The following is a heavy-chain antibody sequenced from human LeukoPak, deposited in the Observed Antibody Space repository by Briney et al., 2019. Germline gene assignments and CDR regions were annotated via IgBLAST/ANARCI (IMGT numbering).Heavy chain of an antibody. CDR3: ARAPATVTTGLPFDY. Sequence: SETLSLTCAVYGGSFSDYYWGWIRQPPGKGLEWIGSIYHTGSTYYNPSLKSRVTISVDTSKNQFSLKLTSVTAADTAVYYCARAPATVTTGLPFDYWGQGTLVTVSS. CDR2: IYHTGST. J-gene: IGHJ4*02. CDR1: GGSFSDYY. D-gene: IGHD4-11*01. V-gene: IGHV4-38-2*01.